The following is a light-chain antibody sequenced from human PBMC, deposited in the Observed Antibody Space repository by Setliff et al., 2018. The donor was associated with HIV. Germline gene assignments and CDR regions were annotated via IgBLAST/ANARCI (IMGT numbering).Light chain of an antibody. Sequence: QSALTQPRSVSGSPGQSVTFSCTGSSSDVGAYNYVSWYQQHPGRAPKLIIYDVRKRPSGVPDRFSGSKSGNTASLTISGLQAEDEADYYCSSCSSSSTLIFGGGTKVTVL. J-gene: IGLJ2*01. CDR3: SSCSSSSTLI. CDR2: DVR. CDR1: SSDVGAYNY. V-gene: IGLV2-11*01.